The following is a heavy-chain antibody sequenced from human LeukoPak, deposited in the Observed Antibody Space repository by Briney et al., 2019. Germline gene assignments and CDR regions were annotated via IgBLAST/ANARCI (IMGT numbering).Heavy chain of an antibody. D-gene: IGHD4-17*01. CDR3: ARDGAYGDPFDY. V-gene: IGHV4-4*07. CDR2: IYTSGST. CDR1: GGFISSYY. J-gene: IGHJ4*02. Sequence: SETLSLTCTVSGGFISSYYWSWIRQPAGKGLEWIGRIYTSGSTNYIPSLKSRVTMSVDTSKNQFSLNLSSVTAADTAVYYCARDGAYGDPFDYWGQGTLVTVSS.